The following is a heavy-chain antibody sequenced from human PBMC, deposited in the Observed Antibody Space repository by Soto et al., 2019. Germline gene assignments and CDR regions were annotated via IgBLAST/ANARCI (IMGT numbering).Heavy chain of an antibody. CDR3: AKDLGGERGYYDSSGSWPDAFDI. CDR2: ISGSGGST. J-gene: IGHJ3*02. D-gene: IGHD3-22*01. CDR1: GFTFSSYA. V-gene: IGHV3-23*01. Sequence: GSLRLSCAASGFTFSSYAMSWVRQAPGKGLEWVSAISGSGGSTYYADSVKGRFTISRDNSKNTLYLQMNSLRAEDTAVYYCAKDLGGERGYYDSSGSWPDAFDIWGQGTMVTVSS.